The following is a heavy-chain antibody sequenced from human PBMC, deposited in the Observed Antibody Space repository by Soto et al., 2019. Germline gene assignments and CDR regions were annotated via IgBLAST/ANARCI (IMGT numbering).Heavy chain of an antibody. CDR2: IYYSGSA. J-gene: IGHJ3*02. D-gene: IGHD2-2*01. CDR1: GGSISSYY. CDR3: AKDLASCSSTSCSASDAFDI. V-gene: IGHV4-59*01. Sequence: SEALSLTCTVSGGSISSYYWSWIRQPPGKGLEWIGYIYYSGSASYNPSLKSRVTISVDTSKSQFSLKLSSVTAADTAVYFCAKDLASCSSTSCSASDAFDIWGQGTMVTVSS.